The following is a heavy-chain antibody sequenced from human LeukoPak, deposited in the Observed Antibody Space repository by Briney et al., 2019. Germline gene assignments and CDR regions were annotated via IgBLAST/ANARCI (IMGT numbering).Heavy chain of an antibody. CDR2: ISYDGSNK. D-gene: IGHD2-21*01. CDR1: GFTSSSYG. CDR3: AKDLVVVPDY. Sequence: GGSLRLSCAASGFTSSSYGMHWVRQAPGKGLERVAVISYDGSNKYYADSVKGRFTISRDNSKNTLYLQMNSLRAEDTAVYYCAKDLVVVPDYWGQGTLVTVSS. J-gene: IGHJ4*02. V-gene: IGHV3-30*18.